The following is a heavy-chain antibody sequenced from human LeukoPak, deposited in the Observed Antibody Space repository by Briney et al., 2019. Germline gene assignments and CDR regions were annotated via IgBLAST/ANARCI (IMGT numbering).Heavy chain of an antibody. J-gene: IGHJ4*02. CDR1: GFTFSSYG. V-gene: IGHV3-30*18. CDR3: AKVAGPPWPYYFDY. Sequence: AGRSLRLSCAASGFTFSSYGMHWVRQAPGKGLEWVAVISYDGSNKYYADSVKGRFTISRDNSKNTLYLQMNSLRAEDTAVYYCAKVAGPPWPYYFDYWGQGTLVTVSS. D-gene: IGHD6-19*01. CDR2: ISYDGSNK.